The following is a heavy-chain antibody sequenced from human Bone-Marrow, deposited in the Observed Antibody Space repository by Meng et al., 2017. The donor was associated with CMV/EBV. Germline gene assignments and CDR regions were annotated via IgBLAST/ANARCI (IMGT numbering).Heavy chain of an antibody. D-gene: IGHD3-22*01. CDR2: IYQSGRT. CDR3: ARVEGDSSGYPHD. V-gene: IGHV4-4*02. J-gene: IGHJ4*02. Sequence: VQLQESGPGLVKPSRTLSPTCAVSGGSIRSSNWWSWVRQPPGKGLEWIGEIYQSGRTNYNPSLKSRFTISVDKSKNQFSLKLSSVTAADTAVYYCARVEGDSSGYPHDWGQGTLVTVSS. CDR1: GGSIRSSNW.